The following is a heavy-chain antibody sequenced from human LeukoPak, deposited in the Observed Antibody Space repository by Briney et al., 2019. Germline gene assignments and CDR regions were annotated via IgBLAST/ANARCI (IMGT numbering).Heavy chain of an antibody. J-gene: IGHJ6*03. V-gene: IGHV3-20*04. Sequence: GGALRLSCAASGWTYNDHGMNWVRRGPGKGPEGVSGINWKGDVTGYADSVKGRCTISRDNAKNSLYLQMESLRGEDTALYFCARAGRGHTWDGAYYYQMDVWGKGTPVTVSS. CDR1: GWTYNDHG. CDR2: INWKGDVT. CDR3: ARAGRGHTWDGAYYYQMDV. D-gene: IGHD1-1*01.